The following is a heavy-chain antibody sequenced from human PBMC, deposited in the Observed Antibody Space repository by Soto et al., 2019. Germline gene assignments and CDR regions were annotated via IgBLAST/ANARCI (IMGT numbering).Heavy chain of an antibody. J-gene: IGHJ6*02. V-gene: IGHV1-69*13. Sequence: SVKVSCKASGGTFSSYAISWVRQAPGQGLEWMGGIIPIFGTANYAQKFQGRVTITADESTSTAYMELSSLRSEDTAVYYCARDQNRGYGMDVWGQRTTVTVSS. D-gene: IGHD5-12*01. CDR3: ARDQNRGYGMDV. CDR1: GGTFSSYA. CDR2: IIPIFGTA.